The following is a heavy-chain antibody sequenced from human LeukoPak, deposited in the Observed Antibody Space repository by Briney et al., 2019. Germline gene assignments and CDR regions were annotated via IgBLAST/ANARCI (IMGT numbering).Heavy chain of an antibody. CDR3: ARQRGIGYCSGGSCYTLVNFDY. CDR1: GYSFTSYW. Sequence: GESLKISCKGSGYSFTSYWIGWVRQMPGKGLEWMGIIYPGDSDTRYSPSSQGQVTISADKSISTAYLQWSSLKASDTAMYYCARQRGIGYCSGGSCYTLVNFDYWGQGTLVTVSS. V-gene: IGHV5-51*01. D-gene: IGHD2-15*01. CDR2: IYPGDSDT. J-gene: IGHJ4*02.